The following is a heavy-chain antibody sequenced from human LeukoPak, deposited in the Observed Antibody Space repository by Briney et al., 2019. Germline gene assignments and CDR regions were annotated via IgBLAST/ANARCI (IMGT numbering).Heavy chain of an antibody. Sequence: ASVTVSCKASGGTFSSYVISWVRQAPGQGLEWMGRIIPIFGTANYAQKFQGRVTITTDESTSTAYMELSSLRSEDTAVYYCARDLVIAPKQNYYYYYMDVWGKGTTVTVSS. CDR2: IIPIFGTA. J-gene: IGHJ6*03. V-gene: IGHV1-69*05. CDR1: GGTFSSYV. CDR3: ARDLVIAPKQNYYYYYMDV. D-gene: IGHD6-6*01.